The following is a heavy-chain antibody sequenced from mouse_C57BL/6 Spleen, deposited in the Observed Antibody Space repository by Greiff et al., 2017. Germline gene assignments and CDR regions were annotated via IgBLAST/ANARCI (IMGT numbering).Heavy chain of an antibody. CDR2: LYPGSGNT. Sequence: QVQLQQSGPELVKPGASVKISCKASGYSFTSYYIHWVKQRPGQGLEWIGWLYPGSGNTKYNEKFKGKATLTADTSSSTAYMQLSSLTSEDSAVYYCARGNCMDYWGQGTSVTVSS. CDR3: ARGNCMDY. J-gene: IGHJ4*01. CDR1: GYSFTSYY. V-gene: IGHV1-66*01. D-gene: IGHD4-1*01.